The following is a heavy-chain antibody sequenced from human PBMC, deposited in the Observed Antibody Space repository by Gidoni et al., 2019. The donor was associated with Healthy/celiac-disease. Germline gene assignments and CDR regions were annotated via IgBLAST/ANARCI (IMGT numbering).Heavy chain of an antibody. CDR2: IYYSGST. J-gene: IGHJ5*02. Sequence: QLQLQESGPGLVKPSETLSLTCTGPCCSITRSVYYWGGIRQPPGKGLEWIGSIYYSGSTYYNPSLKSRVTISVDTSKNQFSLKLSSVTAADTAVYYCARHYLLIIAARVWFDPWGQGTLVTVSS. CDR3: ARHYLLIIAARVWFDP. D-gene: IGHD6-6*01. CDR1: CCSITRSVYY. V-gene: IGHV4-39*01.